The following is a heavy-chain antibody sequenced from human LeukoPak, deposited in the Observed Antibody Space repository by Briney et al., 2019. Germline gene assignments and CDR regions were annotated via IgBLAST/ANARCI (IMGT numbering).Heavy chain of an antibody. Sequence: GGSLRLSCAASGFTFINYVMHCVRQAPGKGLEWVAFIRYDGSNKSYADSVKGRFTISRDNSKNTLYLQMNSLRAEDTAVCYCARITGYSYGLDYWGQGTLVTVSS. D-gene: IGHD5-18*01. CDR2: IRYDGSNK. CDR1: GFTFINYV. J-gene: IGHJ4*02. V-gene: IGHV3-30*02. CDR3: ARITGYSYGLDY.